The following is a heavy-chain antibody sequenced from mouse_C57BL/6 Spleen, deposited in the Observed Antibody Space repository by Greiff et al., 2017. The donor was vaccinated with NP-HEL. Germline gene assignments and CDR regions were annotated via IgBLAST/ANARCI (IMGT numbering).Heavy chain of an antibody. CDR3: ARQYYDYAWFAY. V-gene: IGHV1-69*01. CDR1: GYTFTSYW. D-gene: IGHD2-4*01. CDR2: IDPSDSYT. J-gene: IGHJ3*01. Sequence: VQLQQPGAELVMPGASVKLSCKASGYTFTSYWMHWVKQRPGQGLEWIGEIDPSDSYTNYNQKFKGKSTLTVDKSSSTAYMQLSSLTSEDSAVYYCARQYYDYAWFAYWGQGTLVTVSA.